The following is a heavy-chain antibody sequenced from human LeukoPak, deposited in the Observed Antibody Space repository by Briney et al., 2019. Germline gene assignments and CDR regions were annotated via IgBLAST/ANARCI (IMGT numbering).Heavy chain of an antibody. D-gene: IGHD5-18*01. J-gene: IGHJ4*02. V-gene: IGHV3-23*01. CDR2: ISGSGGST. CDR1: GFTFSSYA. Sequence: GGSLRLSCAASGFTFSSYAMSWVRQAPGKGLEWVSAISGSGGSTYYADSVKGRFTISRDNSKNTLYLQMNSLRAEDTAVYYCATRQGYSYGYSGYWGQGTLVTVSS. CDR3: ATRQGYSYGYSGY.